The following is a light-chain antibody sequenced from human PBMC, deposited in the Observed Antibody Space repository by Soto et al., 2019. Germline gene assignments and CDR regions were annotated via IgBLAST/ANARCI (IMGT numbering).Light chain of an antibody. V-gene: IGKV1-5*03. CDR2: KAS. J-gene: IGKJ2*01. Sequence: DIQMTQSPSTLSASVGDTVTITCRASQSLSSWLAWYQHKPGKAPKLLISKASSLESGVASRFSGSGSGTEFTLTISSLQPDDFATYHCQHYSGYSTFGQGTKLEIK. CDR3: QHYSGYST. CDR1: QSLSSW.